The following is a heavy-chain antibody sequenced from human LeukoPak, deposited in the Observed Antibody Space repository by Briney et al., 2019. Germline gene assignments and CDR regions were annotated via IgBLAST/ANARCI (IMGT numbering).Heavy chain of an antibody. Sequence: GGSLRLSCAASGFTFDDYAMHWVRQAPGKGLEWVSGISWNSGSIGYADSVKGRFTISRDNAKNSLYLQMNSLRAEDTALYYCAKGPARYFDWLLFFDYWGQGTLVTVSS. CDR3: AKGPARYFDWLLFFDY. V-gene: IGHV3-9*01. J-gene: IGHJ4*02. CDR2: ISWNSGSI. CDR1: GFTFDDYA. D-gene: IGHD3-9*01.